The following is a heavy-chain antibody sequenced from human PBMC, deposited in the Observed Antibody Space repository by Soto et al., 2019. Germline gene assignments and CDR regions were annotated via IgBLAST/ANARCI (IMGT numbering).Heavy chain of an antibody. CDR3: ARGAVRQFPYYFDH. D-gene: IGHD6-19*01. CDR1: GGSISSSSYY. J-gene: IGHJ4*02. CDR2: IYNSGST. V-gene: IGHV4-39*07. Sequence: PSETLSLTCTVSGGSISSSSYYWGWIRQPPGKGLEWIGSIYNSGSTNFNPSLKSRVTISVDTSKNQFSLRLSSVTAADTAVYYCARGAVRQFPYYFDHWGQGTLVTVSS.